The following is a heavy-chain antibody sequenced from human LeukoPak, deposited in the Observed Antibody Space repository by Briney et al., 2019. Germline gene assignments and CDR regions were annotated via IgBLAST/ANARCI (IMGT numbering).Heavy chain of an antibody. CDR2: ISGGGDGA. D-gene: IGHD3-10*01. J-gene: IGHJ4*02. CDR1: GFTFSHYA. Sequence: GGSLRLSCAASGFTFSHYAMRWVRQAPGKGLEWLSEISGGGDGAYHADSVKGRFTISRDNSKNTLYLQMNSLRAEDTAVYYCTTSWPKVREGDQWGQGTLVTVSS. CDR3: TTSWPKVREGDQ. V-gene: IGHV3-23*01.